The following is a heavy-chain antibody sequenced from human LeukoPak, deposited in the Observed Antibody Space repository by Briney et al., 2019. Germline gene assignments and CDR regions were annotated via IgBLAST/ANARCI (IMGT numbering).Heavy chain of an antibody. V-gene: IGHV1-24*01. Sequence: ASVKVSCKVSGYTLTELSMHWVRQAPGKGLEWMGGFDPEDGETIYAQKFQGRVTMTEDTSTDTAYMELSSLRSEDTAVYYCAAYFDWLSPFDYWGQGTLATVSS. D-gene: IGHD3-9*01. CDR3: AAYFDWLSPFDY. CDR2: FDPEDGET. J-gene: IGHJ4*02. CDR1: GYTLTELS.